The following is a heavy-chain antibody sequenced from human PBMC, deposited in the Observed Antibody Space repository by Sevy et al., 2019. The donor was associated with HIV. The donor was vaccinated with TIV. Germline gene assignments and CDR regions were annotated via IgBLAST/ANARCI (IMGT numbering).Heavy chain of an antibody. J-gene: IGHJ3*02. CDR1: GFTFSSYW. CDR3: ARVFYYDSPTGAFDI. D-gene: IGHD3-22*01. Sequence: QLGGSLRLSCAASGFTFSSYWMSWVRQAPGKGLEWVANIKQDGSEKYYVDSVKGRFTISRDNAKNSLYLQMNSLRAEDTAVYYCARVFYYDSPTGAFDIWGQGTMVTVSS. CDR2: IKQDGSEK. V-gene: IGHV3-7*03.